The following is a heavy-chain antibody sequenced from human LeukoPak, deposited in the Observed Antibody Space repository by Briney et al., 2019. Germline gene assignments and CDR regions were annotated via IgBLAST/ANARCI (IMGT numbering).Heavy chain of an antibody. CDR2: ISYDGSNK. J-gene: IGHJ4*02. V-gene: IGHV3-30-3*01. D-gene: IGHD6-19*01. CDR1: GFTFSSYA. Sequence: GRSLRLSCAASGFTFSSYAMHWVRQAPGKGLEWVAVISYDGSNKYYADSVKGRFTISRDNSKNTLYLQMNSLRAEDTAVYYCASRIGYSSGWYFRGDFDYWGQGTLVTVSS. CDR3: ASRIGYSSGWYFRGDFDY.